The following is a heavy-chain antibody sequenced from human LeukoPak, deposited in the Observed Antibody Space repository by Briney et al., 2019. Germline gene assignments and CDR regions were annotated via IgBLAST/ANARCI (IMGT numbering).Heavy chain of an antibody. D-gene: IGHD6-13*01. CDR2: INHSGST. CDR3: ARGSLYSSSWDYFDY. Sequence: SETQSLTCAVYGGSFSGYYWSWIRQPPGKGLEWIGEINHSGSTNYNPSLKSRVTISVDTSKNQFSLKLSSVTAADTAVYYCARGSLYSSSWDYFDYWGQGTLVTVSS. J-gene: IGHJ4*02. CDR1: GGSFSGYY. V-gene: IGHV4-34*01.